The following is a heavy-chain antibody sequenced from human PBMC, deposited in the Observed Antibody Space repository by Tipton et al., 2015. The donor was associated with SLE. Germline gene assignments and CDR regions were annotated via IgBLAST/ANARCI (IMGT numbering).Heavy chain of an antibody. J-gene: IGHJ5*02. D-gene: IGHD6-13*01. Sequence: TLSLTCTVSGGSISSGSYYWSWIRQPAGKGLEWIGRLYTSGSTNYNPSLKSRVTISVATSKNQFPLKLNSVTAADTAVYYCARHPGYSDSWYWFDPWGQGTLVTVSS. CDR2: LYTSGST. V-gene: IGHV4-61*02. CDR3: ARHPGYSDSWYWFDP. CDR1: GGSISSGSYY.